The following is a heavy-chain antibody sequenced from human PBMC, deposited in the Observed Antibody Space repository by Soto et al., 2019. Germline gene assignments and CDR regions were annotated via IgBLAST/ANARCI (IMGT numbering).Heavy chain of an antibody. J-gene: IGHJ3*02. D-gene: IGHD3-22*01. CDR3: AKEAYYYDGRPKGRAFEI. Sequence: QVQLVESGGGVVQPGRSLRLSCAASGFTFSSYGMHWVRQAPGKGLEWVAVISYDGSNKYYADSVKGRFTISRDNSKNTLYLQMNSLSAEDTAVYYCAKEAYYYDGRPKGRAFEIWGQGTMVTVSS. CDR2: ISYDGSNK. V-gene: IGHV3-30*18. CDR1: GFTFSSYG.